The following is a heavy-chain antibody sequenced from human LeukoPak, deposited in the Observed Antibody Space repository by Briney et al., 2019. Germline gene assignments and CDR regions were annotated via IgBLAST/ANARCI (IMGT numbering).Heavy chain of an antibody. CDR3: APLGYCSSTSRRHGIDY. D-gene: IGHD2-2*01. CDR2: ISGDGGST. Sequence: GGSLRLSCAASGFTFDDYAMHWVRHAPGKGLEWVSLISGDGGSTYYADSVKGRFTISRDNSKNSLYLQMNSLRTEDTALYYCAPLGYCSSTSRRHGIDYWGQGTRVTVSS. CDR1: GFTFDDYA. J-gene: IGHJ4*02. V-gene: IGHV3-43*02.